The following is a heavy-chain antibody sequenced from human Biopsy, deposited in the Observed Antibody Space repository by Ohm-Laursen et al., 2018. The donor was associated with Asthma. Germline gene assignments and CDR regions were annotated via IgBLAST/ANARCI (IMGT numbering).Heavy chain of an antibody. CDR3: ARKIAARGGMGV. D-gene: IGHD6-6*01. CDR2: IWYDGRKR. J-gene: IGHJ6*02. CDR1: GITFSTYG. V-gene: IGHV3-33*01. Sequence: SLRLSCAASGITFSTYGMHWVRQAPGKGLEWVSFIWYDGRKRTYADSVKGRFTISRDNSKNTLYPQMNSLRAEDTAVYYCARKIAARGGMGVWGQGATVTVSS.